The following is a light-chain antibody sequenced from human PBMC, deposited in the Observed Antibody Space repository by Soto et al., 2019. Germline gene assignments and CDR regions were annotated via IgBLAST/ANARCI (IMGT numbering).Light chain of an antibody. CDR2: SAS. CDR1: QGIRNS. V-gene: IGKV1-9*01. Sequence: DIQLTQSPSFLSASVGDRVNITCRASQGIRNSLAWFQQKSGQAPNLLMYSASVLQSGVPSRFSGSGSGTEFTLTISSLQPEDFATYYCQQLTTFPLTFGGGTKVEVK. J-gene: IGKJ4*01. CDR3: QQLTTFPLT.